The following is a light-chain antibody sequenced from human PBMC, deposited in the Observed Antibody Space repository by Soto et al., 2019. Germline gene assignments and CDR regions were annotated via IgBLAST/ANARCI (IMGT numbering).Light chain of an antibody. CDR3: QQYNNWTLT. CDR1: QSVSSN. Sequence: EIVMTQSPATLSVSPGERVTLSCRASQSVSSNLGWYQQKPDQAPRLLIYSVSTRATGIPARFSGSGSGTEFTLTISSLQSEDFAVYYCQQYNNWTLTFGGGTKVEIK. V-gene: IGKV3-15*01. CDR2: SVS. J-gene: IGKJ4*01.